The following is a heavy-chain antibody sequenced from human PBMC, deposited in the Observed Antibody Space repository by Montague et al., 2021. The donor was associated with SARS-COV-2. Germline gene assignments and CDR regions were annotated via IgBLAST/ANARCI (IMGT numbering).Heavy chain of an antibody. CDR3: ARGGGDYGGNPFDY. CDR2: IYYSGST. Sequence: SETLSLTCTVSGVSITTYYWSWIRQPPGKGLEWIGYIYYSGSTYYTPSLKSRVSFSVDASKNEFSLRLTSVSAADTAVYYCARGGGDYGGNPFDYWGQGTLVPVSS. CDR1: GVSITTYY. D-gene: IGHD4-23*01. J-gene: IGHJ4*02. V-gene: IGHV4-59*01.